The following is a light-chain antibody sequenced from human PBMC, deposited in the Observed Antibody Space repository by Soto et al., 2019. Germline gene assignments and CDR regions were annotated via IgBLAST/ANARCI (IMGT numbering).Light chain of an antibody. J-gene: IGKJ4*01. Sequence: EIVLTQSPGTLSLSPGERATLSCRASQSFRSSYLAWYQQRPGQAPRLLIYAASSRATGIPDRFSGSGSETDFTLTISRLEPEDYAVYYCQKYGSSPGFTFGGGTKVDIK. CDR2: AAS. CDR3: QKYGSSPGFT. V-gene: IGKV3-20*01. CDR1: QSFRSSY.